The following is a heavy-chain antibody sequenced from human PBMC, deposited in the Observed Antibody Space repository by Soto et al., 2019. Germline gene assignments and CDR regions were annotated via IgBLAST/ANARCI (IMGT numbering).Heavy chain of an antibody. Sequence: QVQLQESGPGLVQPSGTLSLTCAVSGDSITGDNWWSWVRQPPGKGLEWIGEIHHSGATNYNPSLKSRVTISVDASKNQFSLQLNSVTAADTAMFYCATQGFYRMGVWGRGTTVTVSS. CDR2: IHHSGAT. V-gene: IGHV4-4*02. CDR3: ATQGFYRMGV. CDR1: GDSITGDNW. J-gene: IGHJ6*02.